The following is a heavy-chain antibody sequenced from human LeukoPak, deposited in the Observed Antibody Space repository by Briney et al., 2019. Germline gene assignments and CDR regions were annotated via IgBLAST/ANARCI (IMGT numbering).Heavy chain of an antibody. V-gene: IGHV3-74*01. CDR2: INSDGSST. Sequence: GGSLRLSCAASGFTFSSYWMHWVRQAPGKGLVWVSRINSDGSSTSYADSVKGRFTISRDNAKNTLYLQMNSVRAEDTAVYYCARAGGNPFKTLDYWGQGTLVTVSS. J-gene: IGHJ4*02. CDR1: GFTFSSYW. D-gene: IGHD4-23*01. CDR3: ARAGGNPFKTLDY.